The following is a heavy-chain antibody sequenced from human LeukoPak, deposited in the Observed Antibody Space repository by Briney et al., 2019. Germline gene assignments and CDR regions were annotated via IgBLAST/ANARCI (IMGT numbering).Heavy chain of an antibody. J-gene: IGHJ4*02. CDR1: GFTFSSYS. V-gene: IGHV3-21*01. CDR2: ISSSSSYI. CDR3: ARGAGGYCSSTSCYEDY. Sequence: GGSLRLSCAASGFTFSSYSMNWVRQAPGKGLEWVSSISSSSSYIYYADSVKGRFTISRDNAKNSLYLQMNSLRAEDTAVYYCARGAGGYCSSTSCYEDYWGQGTLVSVSS. D-gene: IGHD2-2*01.